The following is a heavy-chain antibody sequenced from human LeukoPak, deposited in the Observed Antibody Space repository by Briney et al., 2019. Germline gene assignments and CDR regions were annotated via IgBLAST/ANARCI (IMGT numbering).Heavy chain of an antibody. V-gene: IGHV4-34*01. CDR2: INHSGST. Sequence: PSETLSLTCAVYGGSFSGYYWSWIRQPPGKGLEWIGEINHSGSTNYNPSLKSRVTISVDTSKNQSSLKLSSVTAADTAVYYCARGRRSSWYTYWGQGTLVTVSS. D-gene: IGHD6-13*01. CDR1: GGSFSGYY. J-gene: IGHJ4*02. CDR3: ARGRRSSWYTY.